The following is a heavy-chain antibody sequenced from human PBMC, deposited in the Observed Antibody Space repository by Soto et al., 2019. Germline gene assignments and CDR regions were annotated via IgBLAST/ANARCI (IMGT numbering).Heavy chain of an antibody. J-gene: IGHJ4*02. CDR1: GGSFRGYY. Sequence: SETLSLTCAVYGGSFRGYYWSWIRQPPGKGLEWIGEINHSGSTNYNPSLKSRVTISVDRSKTQFSLKLSSVTAADTAVYYCARGPDYWGQGTLVTVSS. CDR3: ARGPDY. V-gene: IGHV4-34*01. CDR2: INHSGST.